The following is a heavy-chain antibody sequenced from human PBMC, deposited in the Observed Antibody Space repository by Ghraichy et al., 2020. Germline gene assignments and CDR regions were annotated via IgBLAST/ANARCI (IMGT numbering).Heavy chain of an antibody. CDR1: GFTFSSYA. V-gene: IGHV3-23*01. D-gene: IGHD5-18*01. CDR3: AKAYSYGYPLDAFDI. J-gene: IGHJ3*02. CDR2: ISGSGGST. Sequence: GESLNISCAASGFTFSSYAMSWVRQAPGKGLEWVSAISGSGGSTYYADSVKGRFTISRDNSKNTLYLQMNSLRAEDTAVYYCAKAYSYGYPLDAFDIWGQGTMVTVSS.